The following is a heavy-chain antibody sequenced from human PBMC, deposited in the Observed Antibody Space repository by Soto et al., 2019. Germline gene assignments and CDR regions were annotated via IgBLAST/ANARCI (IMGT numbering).Heavy chain of an antibody. Sequence: EVQLVASGGGLVQPGGSRRLSCAGSGFPFGFYSMNWVRQAPGKGLEWISYLSSGSRTIYYADSVKGRFTISRDNAKDVLYLQMRSLRAEDTAVYYCARDRGDYYLDYWGQGTLVTVSS. V-gene: IGHV3-48*01. CDR1: GFPFGFYS. CDR2: LSSGSRTI. D-gene: IGHD3-10*01. J-gene: IGHJ4*02. CDR3: ARDRGDYYLDY.